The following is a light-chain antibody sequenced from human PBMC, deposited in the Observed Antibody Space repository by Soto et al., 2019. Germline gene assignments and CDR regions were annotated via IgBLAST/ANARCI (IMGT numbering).Light chain of an antibody. CDR1: SSDVGSYNR. J-gene: IGLJ1*01. V-gene: IGLV2-18*01. Sequence: QSVLTQPPSVSGSPGQSVTISCTGTSSDVGSYNRVSWYQQPPDTAPKLMIYEVSNRPSGVPDRFSGSKSGNTASLTISGLQAEDEADYYCSLYTSSSTYVFGTGTKLTVL. CDR3: SLYTSSSTYV. CDR2: EVS.